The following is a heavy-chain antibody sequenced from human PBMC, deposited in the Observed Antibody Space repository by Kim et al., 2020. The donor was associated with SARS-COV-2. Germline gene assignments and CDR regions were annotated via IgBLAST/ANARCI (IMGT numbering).Heavy chain of an antibody. V-gene: IGHV1-24*01. J-gene: IGHJ5*02. CDR1: GYTLTDYS. CDR3: ARARIVGSNSWFDP. CDR2: FDPEVDEK. Sequence: ASVKVSCMVSGYTLTDYSMHWVRQAPGKGLEWMGGFDPEVDEKIYAQKFQGRVTMTEDTSTDTAYMELSSLRSEDTAVYYCARARIVGSNSWFDPWGQGTLVTVSS. D-gene: IGHD1-26*01.